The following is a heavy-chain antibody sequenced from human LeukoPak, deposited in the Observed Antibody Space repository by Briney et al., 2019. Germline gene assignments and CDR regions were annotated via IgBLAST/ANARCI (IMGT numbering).Heavy chain of an antibody. Sequence: WASVKVSCKVSGYTLTELSMHWVRQAPGKGLEWMGGFDPEDGETIYAQKSQGRVTMTEDTSTDTAYMELSSLRSEDTAVYYCATEADSGSYSVDAFDIWGQGTMVTVSS. J-gene: IGHJ3*02. CDR1: GYTLTELS. D-gene: IGHD1-26*01. V-gene: IGHV1-24*01. CDR2: FDPEDGET. CDR3: ATEADSGSYSVDAFDI.